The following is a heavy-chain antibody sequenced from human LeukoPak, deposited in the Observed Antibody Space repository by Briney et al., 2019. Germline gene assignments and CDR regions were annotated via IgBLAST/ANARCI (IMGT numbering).Heavy chain of an antibody. D-gene: IGHD3-10*01. CDR2: IYTSGST. Sequence: SETLSLTCTVSGGSISSYYWSWIRQPAGKGLEWIGRIYTSGSTNYNPSLKSRVTISVDTSKNQFSLKLSSVTAADTAVYYCARETMVRGVIINYWYFDLWGRGTLVTVSS. V-gene: IGHV4-4*07. CDR3: ARETMVRGVIINYWYFDL. J-gene: IGHJ2*01. CDR1: GGSISSYY.